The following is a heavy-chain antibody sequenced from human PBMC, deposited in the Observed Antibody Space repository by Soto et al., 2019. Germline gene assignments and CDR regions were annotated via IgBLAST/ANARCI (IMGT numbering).Heavy chain of an antibody. V-gene: IGHV4-34*01. CDR3: ARDKITGLFDY. J-gene: IGHJ4*02. CDR2: INHSGST. D-gene: IGHD2-8*02. Sequence: QVQLQQWGAGLLKPSETLSLTCAVYGGSFSGYYWTWIRQPPGTGLEWIGEINHSGSTNYNPSLKSRVTISVDTSKSQFSLELTSVTGADTAVYYCARDKITGLFDYWGQGTLVTVSS. CDR1: GGSFSGYY.